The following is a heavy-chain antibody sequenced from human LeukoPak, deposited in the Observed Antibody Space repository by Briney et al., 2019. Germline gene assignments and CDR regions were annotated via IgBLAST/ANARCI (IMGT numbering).Heavy chain of an antibody. CDR3: ARDRSFFDAFDI. CDR1: GFSFRDSA. Sequence: PGGSLRLSCAASGFSFRDSAMNWVRQAPGKGLEWVAIISFDGTNKYHADSVKGRFTISRDNSKNTLFLQMSSLRPEDTALYYCARDRSFFDAFDIWGQGTTVTVSS. V-gene: IGHV3-30-3*01. J-gene: IGHJ3*02. CDR2: ISFDGTNK. D-gene: IGHD6-13*01.